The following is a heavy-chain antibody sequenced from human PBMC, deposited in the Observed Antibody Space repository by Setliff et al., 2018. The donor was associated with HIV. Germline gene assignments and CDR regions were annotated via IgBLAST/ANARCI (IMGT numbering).Heavy chain of an antibody. Sequence: KASETLSLTCGVSGFSVDSAFSWGWIRQPPGKGLEWIGEMYHSGTTNYNPSLTSRVTISVDKSKNQFSLNLTSVTAADTAVYYCAKGRSRIQVWEGFDYWGQGILVTVSS. J-gene: IGHJ4*02. CDR3: AKGRSRIQVWEGFDY. V-gene: IGHV4-38-2*01. CDR2: MYHSGTT. D-gene: IGHD5-18*01. CDR1: GFSVDSAFS.